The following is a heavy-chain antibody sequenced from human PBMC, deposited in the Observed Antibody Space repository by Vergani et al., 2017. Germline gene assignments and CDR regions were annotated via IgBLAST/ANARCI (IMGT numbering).Heavy chain of an antibody. D-gene: IGHD3-3*01. V-gene: IGHV4-39*02. CDR3: ARDTWQYDFWSGYKTGYFDY. CDR2: IYYSGRT. CDR1: GGSISSSSYY. Sequence: QLQLQESGPGLVKPSETLSLPCTVSGGSISSSSYYWGWIRQPPGKGLEWIGSIYYSGRTYYNPSLKSRVTISVDTSKNQFSLRLSSVTAADTAVYYCARDTWQYDFWSGYKTGYFDYWGQGTLVTVSS. J-gene: IGHJ4*02.